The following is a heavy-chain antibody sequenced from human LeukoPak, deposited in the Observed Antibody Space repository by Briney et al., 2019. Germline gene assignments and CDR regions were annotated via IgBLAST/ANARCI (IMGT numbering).Heavy chain of an antibody. V-gene: IGHV3-74*01. CDR3: ARGYYSSSRFDS. CDR1: GFPFSNYW. D-gene: IGHD6-13*01. CDR2: VNSDGSTT. J-gene: IGHJ4*02. Sequence: GGSLRLSCAASGFPFSNYWMHWVRQAPGKGLVLFSRVNSDGSTTNYADSVKGRLTISRDNAENTLDMRMNSLRPEDTAVYYCARGYYSSSRFDSWGQGTLVTVSS.